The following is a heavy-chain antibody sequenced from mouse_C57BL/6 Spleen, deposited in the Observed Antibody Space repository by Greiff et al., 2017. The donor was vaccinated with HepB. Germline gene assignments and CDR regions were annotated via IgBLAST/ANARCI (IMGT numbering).Heavy chain of an antibody. CDR1: GYTFTSYW. CDR2: IDPSDSYT. Sequence: QVQLQQPGAELVMPGASVKLSCKASGYTFTSYWMHWVKQRPGQGLEWIGEIDPSDSYTNYNQKFKGKSTLTVDKSSSTAYMQLSSLTSEDSAVYYCARVAYYSNYGYFDYGGQGTTLTVSS. CDR3: ARVAYYSNYGYFDY. V-gene: IGHV1-69*01. J-gene: IGHJ2*01. D-gene: IGHD2-5*01.